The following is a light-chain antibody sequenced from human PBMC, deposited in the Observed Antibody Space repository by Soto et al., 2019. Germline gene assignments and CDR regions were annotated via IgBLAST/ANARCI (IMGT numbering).Light chain of an antibody. Sequence: EIVLTQSPGTLSLSPGERATLSCRVSQSVSSNYLAWYQQKPGQAPRLLIYGASSRATGIPDRFSGSGSGTDFTLTISRLEPEDFAVYYCQHYGSSPLFTFGPGTKVDIK. V-gene: IGKV3-20*01. J-gene: IGKJ3*01. CDR1: QSVSSNY. CDR3: QHYGSSPLFT. CDR2: GAS.